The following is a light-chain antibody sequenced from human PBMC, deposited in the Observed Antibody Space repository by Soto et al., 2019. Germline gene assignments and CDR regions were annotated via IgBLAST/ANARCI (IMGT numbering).Light chain of an antibody. CDR2: GAS. Sequence: EIVLTQSAGTLSLSPGERATLSCRASESVSLNYLAWYQQKPGQTPRLLIYGASRRATSIPDRFTAGGSGTDFTLTITRLEPEDFAVYYCQQYGSSPYTFGQGTKLEIK. J-gene: IGKJ2*01. CDR3: QQYGSSPYT. V-gene: IGKV3-20*01. CDR1: ESVSLNY.